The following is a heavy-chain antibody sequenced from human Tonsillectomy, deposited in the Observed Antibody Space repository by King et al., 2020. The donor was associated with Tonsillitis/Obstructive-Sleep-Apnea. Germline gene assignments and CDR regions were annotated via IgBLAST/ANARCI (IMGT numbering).Heavy chain of an antibody. Sequence: VQLVESGVEVKKPGESLRISCKGSGYRFTNYWISWVRQKPGKGLEWMGRIDPSDSYTNYSPSFEGHVTISTDKSTSTAYLQWSSLKASDTAMYYCARTNFLESGDYNYYYYMDVWGKGTTVTVSS. CDR3: ARTNFLESGDYNYYYYMDV. D-gene: IGHD3-3*01. V-gene: IGHV5-10-1*01. J-gene: IGHJ6*03. CDR2: IDPSDSYT. CDR1: GYRFTNYW.